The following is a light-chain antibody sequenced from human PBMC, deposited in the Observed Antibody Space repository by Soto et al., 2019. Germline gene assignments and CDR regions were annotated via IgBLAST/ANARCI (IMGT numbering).Light chain of an antibody. Sequence: QSVLTQPASVSGSPGQSITISCTGTSSDVGGYNYVSWYQQHPGKAPKLMIFEVSNRPSGVSNRFSGSKSGNTASLTISGLQAEDKADYYCSSYTSTSPYVFGTGTKLTVL. J-gene: IGLJ1*01. CDR2: EVS. CDR3: SSYTSTSPYV. CDR1: SSDVGGYNY. V-gene: IGLV2-14*01.